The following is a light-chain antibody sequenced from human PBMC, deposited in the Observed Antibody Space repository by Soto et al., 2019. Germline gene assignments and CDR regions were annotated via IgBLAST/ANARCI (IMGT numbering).Light chain of an antibody. CDR3: QPYTTWPPAP. CDR2: DAS. Sequence: MTKSAATVSLKKRERATLSCRASQSVSSYLAWYKQKPGQAPRLLIYDASNRATGIPARFSGSGSGTEFTLTISSLQSEDFAVYYCQPYTTWPPAPFGQGTIVDI. V-gene: IGKV3D-15*01. CDR1: QSVSSY. J-gene: IGKJ1*01.